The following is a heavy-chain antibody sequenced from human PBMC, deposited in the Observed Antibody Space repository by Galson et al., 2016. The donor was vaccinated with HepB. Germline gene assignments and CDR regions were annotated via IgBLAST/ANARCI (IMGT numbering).Heavy chain of an antibody. D-gene: IGHD6-13*01. J-gene: IGHJ6*02. CDR1: GYTFTSYY. CDR2: INPSGGST. V-gene: IGHV1-46*01. CDR3: ARGAAAGMGYYHYYGMDV. Sequence: SVKVSCKASGYTFTSYYMHWVRQAPGQGLEWMGIINPSGGSTSYAQKFQGRVTITADESTSTAYMELSSLRSEDTAVYYCARGAAAGMGYYHYYGMDVWGQGTTVTVSS.